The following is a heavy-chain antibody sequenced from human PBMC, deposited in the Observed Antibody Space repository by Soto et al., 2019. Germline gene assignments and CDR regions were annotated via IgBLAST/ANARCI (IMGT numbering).Heavy chain of an antibody. CDR3: ARDPEPYYDFWSGYYTGGGRYYYYGMHV. J-gene: IGHJ6*02. Sequence: GGSLRLSCAASGFTFSSYSMNWVRQAPGKGLEWVSSISSSSSYIYYADSVKGRFTISRDNAKNSLYLQMNSLRAEDTAVYYCARDPEPYYDFWSGYYTGGGRYYYYGMHVWGQGTTVTSP. CDR1: GFTFSSYS. D-gene: IGHD3-3*01. V-gene: IGHV3-21*01. CDR2: ISSSSSYI.